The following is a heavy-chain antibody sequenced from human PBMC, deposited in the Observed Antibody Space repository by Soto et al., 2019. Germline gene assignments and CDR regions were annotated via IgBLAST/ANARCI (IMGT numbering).Heavy chain of an antibody. CDR1: GFTFSSYC. CDR2: IKQDGSEK. CDR3: AGDSSSWYGLGGMDV. J-gene: IGHJ6*02. D-gene: IGHD6-13*01. Sequence: GGSLRLSCAASGFTFSSYCMSWVRQAPGKGLEWVANIKQDGSEKYYVDSVKGRFTISRDNAKNSLYLQMNSLRAEDTAVYYCAGDSSSWYGLGGMDVWGQGTTVTVS. V-gene: IGHV3-7*01.